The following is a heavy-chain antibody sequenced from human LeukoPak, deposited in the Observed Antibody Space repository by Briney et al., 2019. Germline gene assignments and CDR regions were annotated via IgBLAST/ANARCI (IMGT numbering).Heavy chain of an antibody. J-gene: IGHJ4*02. CDR1: GGSISSDAYF. CDR2: IYYSGST. D-gene: IGHD6-6*01. V-gene: IGHV4-31*03. Sequence: SETLSLTCTVSGGSISSDAYFWSWIRQHPGKGLEWIGYIYYSGSTHYNPSLKSRVTISVDTSKNQFSLKLSSVTAADTAVYYCARTSIATRHFDYWGQGTPVTVS. CDR3: ARTSIATRHFDY.